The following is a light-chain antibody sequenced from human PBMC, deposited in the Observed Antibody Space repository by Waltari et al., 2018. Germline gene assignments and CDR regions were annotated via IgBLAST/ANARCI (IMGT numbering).Light chain of an antibody. V-gene: IGKV1-5*03. CDR1: QSISSW. CDR2: KAS. J-gene: IGKJ1*01. CDR3: QQYNSYPRT. Sequence: DTQMTHAPSTLSPSVGDRVTHTCRASQSISSWLAWYQQKPGKAPKLLIYKASSLESGVPTRFSGSGSGTEFTLTISSLQPDDFATYYCQQYNSYPRTFGQGTTVEIK.